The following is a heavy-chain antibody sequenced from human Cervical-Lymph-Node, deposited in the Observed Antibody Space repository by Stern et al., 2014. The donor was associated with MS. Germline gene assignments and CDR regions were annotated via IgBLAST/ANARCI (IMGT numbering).Heavy chain of an antibody. D-gene: IGHD2-8*01. CDR1: GFTFSDYY. CDR2: ISSSSSYT. CDR3: ARGGRGYFTWFDP. V-gene: IGHV3-11*06. Sequence: MQLVESGGGLVKPGGSLRLSCAASGFTFSDYYMSWIRQAPGKGLEWVSYISSSSSYTNYADSVKGRFTISRDNAKNSLYLQMNSLRAEDTAVYYCARGGRGYFTWFDPWGQGTLVTVSS. J-gene: IGHJ5*02.